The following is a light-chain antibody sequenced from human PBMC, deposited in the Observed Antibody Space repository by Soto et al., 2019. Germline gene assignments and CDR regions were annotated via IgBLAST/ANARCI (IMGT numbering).Light chain of an antibody. J-gene: IGLJ3*02. V-gene: IGLV4-60*02. CDR2: LEGSGSY. CDR3: ETWDSNPRV. Sequence: QPVLTQSSSASASLGSSVTLTCTLSSGHSSYIIAWHQQQPGKAPRYLMKLEGSGSYNKGSGVPDRFSGSSSGADRYLTISNLQFEDEADYYCETWDSNPRVFGGGTKVTVL. CDR1: SGHSSYI.